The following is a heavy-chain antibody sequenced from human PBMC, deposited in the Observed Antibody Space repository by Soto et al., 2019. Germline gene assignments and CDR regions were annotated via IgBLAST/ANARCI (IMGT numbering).Heavy chain of an antibody. J-gene: IGHJ4*02. CDR2: IY. CDR1: GGSISDYY. D-gene: IGHD1-1*01. Sequence: QVQLQESGPGLVKPSETLSLTCTVSGGSISDYYWSWIRQPPGKGLEWIGYIYNYNPSLKSRVTISLDSSKNQFSLMLNSVTAADTAVYYCARTFSLGNWYVFDSWGQGTLVTVSS. V-gene: IGHV4-59*01. CDR3: ARTFSLGNWYVFDS.